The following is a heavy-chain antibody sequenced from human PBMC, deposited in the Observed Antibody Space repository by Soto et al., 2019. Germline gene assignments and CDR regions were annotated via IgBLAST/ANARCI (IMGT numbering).Heavy chain of an antibody. D-gene: IGHD2-21*02. J-gene: IGHJ4*02. CDR1: GFTSRSYW. CDR2: INQGGSGE. Sequence: EVQLVESGGGLVQPGGSLRLSCGASGFTSRSYWMSWVRQAPGKGLEWVANINQGGSGEYYLDSVRGRFTISRDNAKNSRYLQMNILRVDDTAMYFCARVRCSGGDCFYDYWCQGTLVTVSS. CDR3: ARVRCSGGDCFYDY. V-gene: IGHV3-7*03.